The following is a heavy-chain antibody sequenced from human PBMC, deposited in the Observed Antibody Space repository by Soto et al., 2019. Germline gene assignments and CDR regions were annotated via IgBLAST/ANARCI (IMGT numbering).Heavy chain of an antibody. CDR3: ARAGPVAGNHAFDI. CDR1: GGSFSSYA. J-gene: IGHJ3*02. Sequence: QVQLVQSGAEVKKPGSSVKVSCKASGGSFSSYAISWVRQAPVQGLEWMRGIIPIFGTAAYAQKFQGRVTIIADKSTSTAYMELSSLRSEDTAVYYCARAGPVAGNHAFDIWGQGTLVTVSS. D-gene: IGHD6-19*01. V-gene: IGHV1-69*06. CDR2: IIPIFGTA.